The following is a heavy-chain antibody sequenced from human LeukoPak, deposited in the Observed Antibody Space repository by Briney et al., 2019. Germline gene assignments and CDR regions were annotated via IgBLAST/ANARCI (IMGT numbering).Heavy chain of an antibody. CDR2: ISSSSNYI. Sequence: GGSLRLSCVASGFTFSSYSINWVRQAPGKGLEWVSSISSSSNYIHYADSLKGRFTISRDNANNSLYLQMNSLRAEDTAVYYCARVGTRADWGQGTLVTVSS. CDR3: ARVGTRAD. V-gene: IGHV3-21*01. J-gene: IGHJ4*02. CDR1: GFTFSSYS. D-gene: IGHD1-1*01.